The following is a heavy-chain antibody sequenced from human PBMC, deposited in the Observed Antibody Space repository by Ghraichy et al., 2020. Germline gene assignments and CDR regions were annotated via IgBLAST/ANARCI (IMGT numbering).Heavy chain of an antibody. Sequence: SETLSLTCTVSGGSISSSSYYWGWIRQPPGKGLEWIGSIYYSGSTYYNPSLKSRVTISVDTSKNQFSLKLSSVTAADTAVYYCARTGSKYSSGSPLGTFDYWGQGTLVTVSS. J-gene: IGHJ4*02. CDR3: ARTGSKYSSGSPLGTFDY. V-gene: IGHV4-39*01. CDR1: GGSISSSSYY. CDR2: IYYSGST. D-gene: IGHD6-19*01.